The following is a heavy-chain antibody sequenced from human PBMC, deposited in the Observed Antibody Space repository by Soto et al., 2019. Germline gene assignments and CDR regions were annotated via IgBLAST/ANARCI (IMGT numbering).Heavy chain of an antibody. D-gene: IGHD3-3*01. CDR1: GGSISSGDYY. CDR3: ASDKGITIFGIGWFDP. CDR2: IYYSGST. J-gene: IGHJ5*02. V-gene: IGHV4-30-4*01. Sequence: SETLSLTCTVSGGSISSGDYYWSWIHQPPGKGLEWIGYIYYSGSTYYNPSLKSRVTISVDTSKNQFSLKLSSVTAADTAVYYCASDKGITIFGIGWFDPWGQGTLVTAPQ.